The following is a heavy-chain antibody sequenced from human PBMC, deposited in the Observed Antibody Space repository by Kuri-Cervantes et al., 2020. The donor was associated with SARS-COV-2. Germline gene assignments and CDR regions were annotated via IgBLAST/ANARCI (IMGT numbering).Heavy chain of an antibody. CDR2: INHSGST. D-gene: IGHD4-23*01. V-gene: IGHV4-34*01. J-gene: IGHJ6*02. CDR3: ARFYGGYYYYYGMDV. Sequence: SETLSLTCAVYGGSFSGYYWSWIRQPPGKGLEWIGEINHSGSTNYNPSLKSRVTISVDTSKNQFSLKLSSVTAADTAVYYCARFYGGYYYYYGMDVWGQGTTVTVSS. CDR1: GGSFSGYY.